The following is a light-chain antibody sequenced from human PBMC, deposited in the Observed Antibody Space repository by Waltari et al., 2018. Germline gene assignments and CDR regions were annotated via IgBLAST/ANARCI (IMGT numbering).Light chain of an antibody. CDR3: QSTDSSAVYVV. CDR1: ALPNRY. CDR2: KDT. V-gene: IGLV3-25*03. J-gene: IGLJ2*01. Sequence: SYELTQPPSVSVSPGQTARITCSGDALPNRYAYWYQQKPGRAPILLNYKDTGRHSRIPERCSGSTSGTTVTLTITGVQAEDEADYYCQSTDSSAVYVVFGGGTKLTVL.